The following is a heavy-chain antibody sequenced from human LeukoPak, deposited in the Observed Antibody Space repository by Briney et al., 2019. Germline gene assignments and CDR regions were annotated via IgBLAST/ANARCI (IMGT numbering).Heavy chain of an antibody. CDR1: GFTFSTYS. CDR3: ASVHSSWSLKGPFDY. Sequence: GGSLRLSCAASGFTFSTYSMNWVRQAPGKGLEWVAVISYDGSNKYYADSVKGRFTISRDNSKNTLYLQMNSLRAEDTAVYYCASVHSSWSLKGPFDYWGQGTLVTVSS. J-gene: IGHJ4*02. D-gene: IGHD6-6*01. CDR2: ISYDGSNK. V-gene: IGHV3-30*03.